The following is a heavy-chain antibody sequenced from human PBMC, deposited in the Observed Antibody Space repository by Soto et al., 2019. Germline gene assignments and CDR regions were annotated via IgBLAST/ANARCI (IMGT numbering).Heavy chain of an antibody. V-gene: IGHV3-30-3*01. J-gene: IGHJ4*02. D-gene: IGHD2-15*01. CDR2: ISYDGSNK. CDR1: GFTFSSYA. Sequence: VQLVESGGGVVQPGRSLRLSCAASGFTFSSYAMHWVRQAPGKGLEWVAVISYDGSNKYYADSVKGRFTISRDNSKNTLYLQMNSLRAEDTAVYYCARGASGRGYWGQGTLVTVSS. CDR3: ARGASGRGY.